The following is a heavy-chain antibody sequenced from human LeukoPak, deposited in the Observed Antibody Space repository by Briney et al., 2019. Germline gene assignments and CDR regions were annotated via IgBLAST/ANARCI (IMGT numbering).Heavy chain of an antibody. CDR1: GFTFSSYA. CDR2: ISYDGSNK. CDR3: ARDQGY. V-gene: IGHV3-30-3*01. J-gene: IGHJ4*02. Sequence: GRSLRLSCAASGFTFSSYAMHWVRQAPGKGLEWVAVISYDGSNKYYADSVKGRFTISRDNPKNTLYLQMNSLRAEDTAVYYCARDQGYWGQGTLVTVSS.